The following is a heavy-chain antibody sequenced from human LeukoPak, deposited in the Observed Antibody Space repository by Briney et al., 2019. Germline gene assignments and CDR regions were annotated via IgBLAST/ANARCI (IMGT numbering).Heavy chain of an antibody. J-gene: IGHJ4*02. CDR2: INSDGSWT. V-gene: IGHV3-74*01. CDR1: GNYW. D-gene: IGHD1-26*01. CDR3: AKGELHFNTCSFDY. Sequence: GGSLRLSCAASGNYWMHWVRQAPGKGLVWVSHINSDGSWTSYADSVKGRFTISRDNSRNTLYLQMDSLKTEDTAVYYCAKGELHFNTCSFDYWGQGTLVTVSS.